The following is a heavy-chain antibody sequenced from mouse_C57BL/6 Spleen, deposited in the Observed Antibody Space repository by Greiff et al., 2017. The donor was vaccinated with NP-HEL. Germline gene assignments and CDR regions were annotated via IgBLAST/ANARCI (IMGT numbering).Heavy chain of an antibody. CDR1: AYTFTSYW. J-gene: IGHJ4*01. V-gene: IGHV1-50*01. CDR2: IDPSDSYT. D-gene: IGHD2-5*01. CDR3: YSNSLDY. Sequence: QVQLQQPGAELVKPGASVKLSCKASAYTFTSYWMQWVKQRPGQGLEWIGEIDPSDSYTNYNQKFKGKATLTVDTSSSTAYMQLSSLTSEDSAVYYCYSNSLDYWGQGTSVTVSS.